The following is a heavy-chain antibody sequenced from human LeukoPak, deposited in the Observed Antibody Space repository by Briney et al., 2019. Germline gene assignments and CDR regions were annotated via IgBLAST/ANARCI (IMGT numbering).Heavy chain of an antibody. Sequence: GGSLQISCKGSGYNFTSYWIGWVRQMPGKGLEWMGIIYPGDSDIRYSPSFQGQVTISADKSISTAYLQWSSLKASDTAMYYCARRGGSPPSFFDYWGQGTLVTVSS. CDR2: IYPGDSDI. CDR3: ARRGGSPPSFFDY. V-gene: IGHV5-51*01. J-gene: IGHJ4*02. D-gene: IGHD1-26*01. CDR1: GYNFTSYW.